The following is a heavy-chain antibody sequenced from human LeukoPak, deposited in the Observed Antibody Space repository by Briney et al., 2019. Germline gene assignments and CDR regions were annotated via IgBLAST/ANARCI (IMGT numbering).Heavy chain of an antibody. Sequence: SETLSLTCTVSGGSINTHYWGWIRQPPGKGLEWIGYVDSSDSTHYSHYNPSLKSRVSISADMSKNQFSLNMYSETTADTAVYYCARLSAAASHPWGQGTLVTVSS. CDR3: ARLSAAASHP. D-gene: IGHD6-13*01. CDR1: GGSINTHY. V-gene: IGHV4-4*09. CDR2: VDSSDSTHYS. J-gene: IGHJ5*02.